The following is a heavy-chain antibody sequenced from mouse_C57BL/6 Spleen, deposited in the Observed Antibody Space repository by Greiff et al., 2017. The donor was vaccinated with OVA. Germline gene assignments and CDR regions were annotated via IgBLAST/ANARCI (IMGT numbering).Heavy chain of an antibody. CDR2: ISYDGSN. D-gene: IGHD1-1*01. V-gene: IGHV3-6*01. Sequence: EVKLVESGPGLVKPSQSLSLTCSVTGYSITSGYYWNWIRQFPGNKLEWMGYISYDGSNNYNPSLKNRISITRDTSKNQFFLKLNSVTTEDTATYYCARDGSFLYYAMDYWGQGTSVTVSS. CDR3: ARDGSFLYYAMDY. J-gene: IGHJ4*01. CDR1: GYSITSGYY.